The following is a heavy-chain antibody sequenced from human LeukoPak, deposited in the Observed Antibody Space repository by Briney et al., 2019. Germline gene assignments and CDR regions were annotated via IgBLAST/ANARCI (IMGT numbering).Heavy chain of an antibody. CDR1: GYTLTELS. CDR2: FDPEDGET. V-gene: IGHV1-24*01. CDR3: AAAGVDY. D-gene: IGHD3-10*01. Sequence: ASVKVSCKVSGYTLTELSMHWVRQAPGKGLEWMGGFDPEDGETMYAQKFQGRVTMAEDTSTDTAYMELSSLRSEDTAVYCSAAAGVDYWGQGTLVTVSS. J-gene: IGHJ4*02.